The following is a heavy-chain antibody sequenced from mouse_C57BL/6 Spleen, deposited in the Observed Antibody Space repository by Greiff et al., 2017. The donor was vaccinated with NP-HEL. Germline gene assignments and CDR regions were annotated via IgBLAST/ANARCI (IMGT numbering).Heavy chain of an antibody. CDR1: GFSLTSSG. Sequence: QVQLQQSGPGLVQPSQSLSITCTVSGFSLTSSGVHWVRQSPGKGLEWLGVIWSGGSTDYNAAFISRLSISKDNSKSQVFFKMNSLQADDTAIYYCARNFYDYDEYFDVWGTGTTVTVSS. V-gene: IGHV2-2*01. J-gene: IGHJ1*03. CDR3: ARNFYDYDEYFDV. D-gene: IGHD2-4*01. CDR2: IWSGGST.